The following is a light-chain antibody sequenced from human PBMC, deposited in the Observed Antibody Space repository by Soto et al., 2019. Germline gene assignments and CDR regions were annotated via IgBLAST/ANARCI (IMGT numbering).Light chain of an antibody. CDR2: GAS. Sequence: EIVMTQSPATLSVSPGERATLSCRASQSVSSNLAWYQQKPGQAPRLLIYGASTRATGIPARFSGSGSGTEFTLNISRLQSEDFAIYFCQQYNKWPLTFGGRTKVEIK. CDR3: QQYNKWPLT. J-gene: IGKJ4*01. V-gene: IGKV3D-15*01. CDR1: QSVSSN.